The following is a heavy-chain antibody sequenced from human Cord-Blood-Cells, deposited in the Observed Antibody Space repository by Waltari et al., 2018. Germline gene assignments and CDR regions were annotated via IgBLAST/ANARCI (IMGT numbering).Heavy chain of an antibody. V-gene: IGHV1-8*03. CDR2: MNPNNGNT. Sequence: QVHLLQPGAGPMKPADSVKVSCKASGSTSSSYYHNWLRQPTRPWLDWMGWMNPNNGNTGYARKFQGRVTITRNTSISTADMELGSLGSEETAVYYCARGVRSRLLEWLLYYFDDWGQGTLVTVSS. CDR1: GSTSSSYY. J-gene: IGHJ4*02. D-gene: IGHD3-3*01. CDR3: ARGVRSRLLEWLLYYFDD.